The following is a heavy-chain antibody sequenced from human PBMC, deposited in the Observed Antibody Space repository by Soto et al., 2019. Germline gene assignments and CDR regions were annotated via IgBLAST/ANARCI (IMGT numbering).Heavy chain of an antibody. V-gene: IGHV4-4*02. D-gene: IGHD6-19*01. CDR2: IYHSGST. Sequence: QVQLQESGPGLVKPSGTLSLTCAVSGGSISSSNWWSWVRQPPGKGLEWIGEIYHSGSTNYNPSLKRRVTISVAKSKNQFSVKLSSVTAADTAVYYCARSAVAGTRFNYWGQGTLVTVSS. CDR3: ARSAVAGTRFNY. CDR1: GGSISSSNW. J-gene: IGHJ4*02.